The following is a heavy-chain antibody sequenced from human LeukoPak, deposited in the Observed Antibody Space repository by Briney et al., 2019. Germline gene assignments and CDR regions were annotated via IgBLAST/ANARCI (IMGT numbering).Heavy chain of an antibody. J-gene: IGHJ4*02. V-gene: IGHV4-34*01. Sequence: SETLSLTCAVYGGSFSGYYWSWIRQPPGKGLEWIGEINHSESTNFNPSLKSRVTISVDTSNNQFSLNLNSVTAADTAVYYCARHVRWAYSGSYFFDYWGQGTLVTVSS. CDR1: GGSFSGYY. D-gene: IGHD1-26*01. CDR3: ARHVRWAYSGSYFFDY. CDR2: INHSEST.